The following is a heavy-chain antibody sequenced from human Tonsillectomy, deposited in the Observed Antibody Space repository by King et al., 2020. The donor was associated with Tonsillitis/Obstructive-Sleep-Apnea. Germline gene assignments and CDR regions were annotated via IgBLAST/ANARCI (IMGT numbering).Heavy chain of an antibody. CDR2: ISAYNGNT. V-gene: IGHV1-18*01. CDR1: GYTFTSYG. Sequence: QLVQSGAEVKKPGASVKVSCKASGYTFTSYGIRWVRQAPGQGLEWMGWISAYNGNTNYAQKLQGRVTMTTDTSTSTAYMELRSLRSDDTAVYYCARTPLGVPATALHMDVWGKGTTVTVSS. D-gene: IGHD2-2*01. CDR3: ARTPLGVPATALHMDV. J-gene: IGHJ6*03.